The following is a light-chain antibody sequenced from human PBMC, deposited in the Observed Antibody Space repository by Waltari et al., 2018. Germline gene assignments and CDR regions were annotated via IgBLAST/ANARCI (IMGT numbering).Light chain of an antibody. J-gene: IGLJ1*01. V-gene: IGLV2-14*01. CDR2: DVT. CDR1: SSDVGSYNY. CDR3: SSYTSSSTLV. Sequence: QSALTQPASVSGSPGQSITIPCTGTSSDVGSYNYVSWYQQHPGKAPKLMIYDVTTRPSGVSNRFSGSKSGNTASLAISGLQAEDEADYYCSSYTSSSTLVFGVGTKVTVL.